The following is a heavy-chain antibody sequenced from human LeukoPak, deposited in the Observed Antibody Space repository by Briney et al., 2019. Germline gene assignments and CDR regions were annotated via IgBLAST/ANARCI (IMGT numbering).Heavy chain of an antibody. V-gene: IGHV1-46*01. J-gene: IGHJ5*02. CDR2: INPSGGST. Sequence: VSVNVSCKASVYTFTSYYMHWVRQAPGQGLEWMGIINPSGGSTSYAQKSQGRVTMTRDMSTSTVYMELSSLRSEDTAVYYCARDPAVAGTPWFDPWGQGSLATVSS. D-gene: IGHD6-19*01. CDR3: ARDPAVAGTPWFDP. CDR1: VYTFTSYY.